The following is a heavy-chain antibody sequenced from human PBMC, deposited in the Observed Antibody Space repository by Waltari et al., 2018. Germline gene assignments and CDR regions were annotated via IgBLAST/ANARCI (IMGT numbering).Heavy chain of an antibody. V-gene: IGHV4-4*07. J-gene: IGHJ5*02. CDR2: VYTSGST. CDR3: ARERDRGPGRWFDP. D-gene: IGHD1-26*01. Sequence: QVQLQESGPGLVKPSETLSLTCTVSGGSISGYYWNWIRQPAGKGLEWIGRVYTSGSTNYNPALNSRVPMSVDTSKNQFSLKLSSVTAADTAVYVCARERDRGPGRWFDPWGQGTLVTVSS. CDR1: GGSISGYY.